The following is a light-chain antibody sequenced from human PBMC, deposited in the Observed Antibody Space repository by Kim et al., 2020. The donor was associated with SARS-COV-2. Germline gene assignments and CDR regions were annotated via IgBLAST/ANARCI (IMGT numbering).Light chain of an antibody. V-gene: IGLV10-54*01. CDR2: RNL. CDR1: HNDVGHDG. J-gene: IGLJ3*02. CDR3: LSWDTSLSGWV. Sequence: RQPATLTCTGNHNDVGHDGTAWLQQHQGHPPKLLSYRNLKRPSGISERFSASRSGNTASLTITGLQPEDEADYYCLSWDTSLSGWVFGGGTQLTVL.